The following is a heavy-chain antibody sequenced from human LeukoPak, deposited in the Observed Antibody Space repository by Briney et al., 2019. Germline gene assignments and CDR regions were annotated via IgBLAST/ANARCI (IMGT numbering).Heavy chain of an antibody. D-gene: IGHD1-26*01. CDR1: GYTFTSYG. Sequence: ASVKVSCKTSGYTFTSYGISWVRQAPGQGLEWLGWISAYNGNTKSSQKFQGRVTMTEDTSTDTAYMELSSLRSEDTAVYYCATGVIVGATVDAFDIWGQGTMVTVSS. J-gene: IGHJ3*02. CDR3: ATGVIVGATVDAFDI. V-gene: IGHV1-18*01. CDR2: ISAYNGNT.